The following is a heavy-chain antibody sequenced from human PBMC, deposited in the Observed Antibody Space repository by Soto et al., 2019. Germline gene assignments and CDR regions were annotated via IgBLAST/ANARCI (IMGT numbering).Heavy chain of an antibody. CDR1: GYSFTSYW. J-gene: IGHJ6*02. CDR3: ARDFNIGGMDV. CDR2: IDPSDSYT. V-gene: IGHV5-10-1*01. Sequence: GESLKISCKGSGYSFTSYWISWVRQMPGKGLEWMGRIDPSDSYTNYSPSFQGHVTISADKSISTAYLQWSSLRSDDTAVYYCARDFNIGGMDVWGQGTTVTVSS. D-gene: IGHD3-3*01.